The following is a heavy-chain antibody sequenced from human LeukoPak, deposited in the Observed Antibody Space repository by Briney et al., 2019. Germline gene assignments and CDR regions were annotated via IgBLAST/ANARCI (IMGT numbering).Heavy chain of an antibody. CDR1: GGSFSGYY. D-gene: IGHD3-10*01. Sequence: PSETLSLTCAVSGGSFSGYYWSWIRQPPGKGLEWIGEINHSGSTNYNPSLKSRVTISVDTSKNQFSLKLSSVTAADTAVYYCARRGVWIKKGAFDIWGQGTMVTVSS. CDR2: INHSGST. CDR3: ARRGVWIKKGAFDI. V-gene: IGHV4-34*01. J-gene: IGHJ3*02.